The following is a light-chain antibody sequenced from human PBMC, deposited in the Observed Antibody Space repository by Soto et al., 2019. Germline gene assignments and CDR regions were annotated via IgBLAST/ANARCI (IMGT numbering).Light chain of an antibody. CDR2: EDN. V-gene: IGLV6-57*01. J-gene: IGLJ3*02. CDR3: QSYDATNQV. Sequence: NFMLTQPHSVTDYPGKTVIISCTRSSGSIASNYVQWYQQRPGSSPTTVIYEDNQRPSGVPDRFSGSIDSSSNSASLTISGLETEDEADYYCQSYDATNQVFGGGTKLTVL. CDR1: SGSIASNY.